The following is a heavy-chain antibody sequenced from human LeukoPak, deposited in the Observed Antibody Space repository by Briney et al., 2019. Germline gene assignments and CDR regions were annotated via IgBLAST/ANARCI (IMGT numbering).Heavy chain of an antibody. V-gene: IGHV1-3*01. D-gene: IGHD1-26*01. CDR2: IDAGNGRT. Sequence: ASVKVSCKASGYDFTKYAVQWVRQAPGQRLEWMGWIDAGNGRTKYSQDFQGRVTMTTDTSTSTAYMELRSLRSDDTAVYYCARDHVKVGATNAFDIWGQGAMVTVSS. CDR3: ARDHVKVGATNAFDI. J-gene: IGHJ3*02. CDR1: GYDFTKYA.